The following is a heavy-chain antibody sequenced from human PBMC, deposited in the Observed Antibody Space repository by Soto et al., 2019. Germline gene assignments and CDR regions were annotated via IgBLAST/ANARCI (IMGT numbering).Heavy chain of an antibody. J-gene: IGHJ4*02. D-gene: IGHD5-18*01. V-gene: IGHV4-34*01. Sequence: SETLSLTCAVYGGSFSGYYWSWIRQPPGKGLEWIGEINHSGSTNYNPSLKSRVTISVDTSKNQFSLKLSSVTAADTAVYYCARAGGYSYGYRHWGQGTLVTVSS. CDR3: ARAGGYSYGYRH. CDR1: GGSFSGYY. CDR2: INHSGST.